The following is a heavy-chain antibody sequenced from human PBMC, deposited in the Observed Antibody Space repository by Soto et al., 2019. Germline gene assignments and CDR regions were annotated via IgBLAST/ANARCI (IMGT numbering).Heavy chain of an antibody. D-gene: IGHD5-12*01. CDR3: AIDPSGYDPPVWFDP. V-gene: IGHV1-3*01. Sequence: ASVKVSCKASGYTFTSYAMHWVRQAPGQRLEWMGWINAGNGNTKYSQKFQGRVTITRDTSASTAYMELSSLRSEDTAVYYCAIDPSGYDPPVWFDPWGQGTLVTVSS. J-gene: IGHJ5*02. CDR2: INAGNGNT. CDR1: GYTFTSYA.